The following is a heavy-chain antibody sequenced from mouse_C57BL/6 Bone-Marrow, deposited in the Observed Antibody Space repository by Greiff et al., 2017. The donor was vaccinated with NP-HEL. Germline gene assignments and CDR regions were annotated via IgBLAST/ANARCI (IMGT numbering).Heavy chain of an antibody. CDR3: ARGYYGSLDY. CDR1: GYTFTSYG. Sequence: QVQLKESGAELARPGASVKLSCKASGYTFTSYGISWVKQRTGQGLEWIGEIYPRSGNTYYNEKFKGKATLTADKSSSTAYMELRSLTSEDSAVYFRARGYYGSLDYWGQGTTLTVSS. D-gene: IGHD1-1*01. J-gene: IGHJ2*01. CDR2: IYPRSGNT. V-gene: IGHV1-81*01.